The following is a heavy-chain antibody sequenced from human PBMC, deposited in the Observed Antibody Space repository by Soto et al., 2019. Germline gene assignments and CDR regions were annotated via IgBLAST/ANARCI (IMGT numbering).Heavy chain of an antibody. J-gene: IGHJ4*02. D-gene: IGHD1-26*01. Sequence: GGSLRLSCAASGFTFSSYTMNWVRQAPGKGLEWVSSISSSSSYIHYADSVKGRFTISRDNAKNSLYLHMNSLRVEDTAVYYCARGPTSGTYVYWGQGTLVTVSS. CDR1: GFTFSSYT. CDR3: ARGPTSGTYVY. CDR2: ISSSSSYI. V-gene: IGHV3-21*06.